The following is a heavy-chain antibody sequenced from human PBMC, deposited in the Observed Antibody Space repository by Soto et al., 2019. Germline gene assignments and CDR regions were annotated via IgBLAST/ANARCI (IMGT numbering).Heavy chain of an antibody. D-gene: IGHD2-21*02. CDR3: ARSIVVVTALDY. Sequence: ASVKVSCKASGYTFTSYAMHWVRQAPGQRLEWMGWINAGNGNTKYSQKFQGRVTITRDTSASTAYMELSNLRSEDTGVYYCARSIVVVTALDYWGQGTLVTVSS. CDR2: INAGNGNT. J-gene: IGHJ4*02. CDR1: GYTFTSYA. V-gene: IGHV1-3*01.